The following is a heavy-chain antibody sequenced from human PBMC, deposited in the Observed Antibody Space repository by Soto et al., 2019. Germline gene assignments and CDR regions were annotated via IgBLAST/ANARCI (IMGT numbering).Heavy chain of an antibody. Sequence: ASVKVSCKVSGHTLTELSMHWVRQAPGKGLEWMGGFDPEDGETIYAQRFQGRVTMTQDTSTDTAYMELSSLRSGDTAIYYCATPGRIVVVTSWDAFDIWGQGTLVTVSS. J-gene: IGHJ3*02. CDR3: ATPGRIVVVTSWDAFDI. CDR1: GHTLTELS. V-gene: IGHV1-24*01. CDR2: FDPEDGET. D-gene: IGHD2-21*02.